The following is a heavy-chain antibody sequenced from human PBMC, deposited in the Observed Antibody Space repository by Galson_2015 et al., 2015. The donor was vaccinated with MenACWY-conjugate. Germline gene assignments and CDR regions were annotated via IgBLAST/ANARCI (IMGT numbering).Heavy chain of an antibody. CDR3: AQILGSTSWFPSFIRGMDV. D-gene: IGHD6-13*01. CDR1: GFSLSARKMG. Sequence: PALVKPTPSLTLTCTVSGFSLSARKMGVSWIRQPPGKALEWLAHIFSNDEKSYSKSLRSRLTISSDTSKSQVVLTMTNVDPLDTGTYFCAQILGSTSWFPSFIRGMDVWGQGTTVTVSS. J-gene: IGHJ6*02. CDR2: IFSNDEK. V-gene: IGHV2-26*01.